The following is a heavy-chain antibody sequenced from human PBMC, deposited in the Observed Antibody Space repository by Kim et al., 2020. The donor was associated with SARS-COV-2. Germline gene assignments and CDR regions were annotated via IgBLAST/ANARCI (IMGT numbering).Heavy chain of an antibody. J-gene: IGHJ4*02. CDR3: ARGPPNGNYLFDN. V-gene: IGHV4-4*07. CDR1: GVSLSNFY. Sequence: SETLSLTCSVSGVSLSNFYFNWIRQAAGKGLEWIGRVYTSGSTIYNPSLETRLTMSIDTSKNEFSLSLTHLTAADTAVYYCARGPPNGNYLFDNWGRGILVPVSA. CDR2: VYTSGST. D-gene: IGHD2-8*01.